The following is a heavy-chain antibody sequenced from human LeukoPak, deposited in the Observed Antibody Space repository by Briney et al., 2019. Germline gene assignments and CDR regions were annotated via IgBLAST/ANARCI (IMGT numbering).Heavy chain of an antibody. Sequence: ASVKVSCKASGYTFTSYYMHWVRQAPGQGLEWMGIINPSGGSTSYAQKFQGRVTMTRDMSTSTVYMELSSLRSEDTAVYYCARGEMFYYDSGGYPDAFDIWGQGTMVTVSS. CDR1: GYTFTSYY. V-gene: IGHV1-46*01. CDR3: ARGEMFYYDSGGYPDAFDI. D-gene: IGHD3-22*01. CDR2: INPSGGST. J-gene: IGHJ3*02.